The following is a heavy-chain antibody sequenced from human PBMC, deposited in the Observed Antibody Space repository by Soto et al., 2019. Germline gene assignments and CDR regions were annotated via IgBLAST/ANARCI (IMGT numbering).Heavy chain of an antibody. CDR2: IYYSGST. CDR3: ARNTVTPTYNWFDP. V-gene: IGHV4-61*01. Sequence: SETLSLTCTVSGGSISSSSYYWSWIRQPPGKGLEWIGYIYYSGSTNYNPSLKSRVTISVDTSKNQFSLKLSSVTAADTAVYYCARNTVTPTYNWFDPWGQGTLVTVSS. CDR1: GGSISSSSYY. D-gene: IGHD4-17*01. J-gene: IGHJ5*02.